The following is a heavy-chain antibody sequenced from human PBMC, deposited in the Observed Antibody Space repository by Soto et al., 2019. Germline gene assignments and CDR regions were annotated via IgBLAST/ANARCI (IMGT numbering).Heavy chain of an antibody. V-gene: IGHV3-33*01. J-gene: IGHJ4*02. CDR1: GFTFSSYG. CDR2: IWYDGSNK. Sequence: GGSLRLSCAASGFTFSSYGMHWVRQAPGKGLEWVAVIWYDGSNKYYADSVKGRFTISRDNSKNTLYLQMNSLRAEDTAVYYCARGITIFGVGLRSYYFDYWGQGTLVTVS. CDR3: ARGITIFGVGLRSYYFDY. D-gene: IGHD3-3*01.